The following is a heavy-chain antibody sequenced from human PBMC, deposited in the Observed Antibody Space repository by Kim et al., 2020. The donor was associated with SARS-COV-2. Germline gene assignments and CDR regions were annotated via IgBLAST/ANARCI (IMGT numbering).Heavy chain of an antibody. CDR3: ARASSTSCFY. CDR2: IYSDGTSA. Sequence: VGSLRLSCAASGFTFSNYWMHWVRLAPGKGLVWVSRIYSDGTSANYADSVKGRFTISRDNAKNTLFLQMNNLTAEDTALYYCARASSTSCFYWGQGTLVT. CDR1: GFTFSNYW. J-gene: IGHJ4*01. D-gene: IGHD2-2*01. V-gene: IGHV3-74*01.